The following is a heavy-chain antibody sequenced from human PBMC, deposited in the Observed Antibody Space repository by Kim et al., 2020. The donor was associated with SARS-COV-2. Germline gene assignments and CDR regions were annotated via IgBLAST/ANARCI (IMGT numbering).Heavy chain of an antibody. V-gene: IGHV3-23*01. Sequence: GGSLRLSCAASGFTFSSYAMTWVRQAPGKGLEWVSGISSGTYYADSVKGRFTISRDNSKNMLYLQMSNLSAGDTAVYYCAKGLGASSKGGFDYWGQGTLV. J-gene: IGHJ4*02. CDR2: ISSGT. CDR1: GFTFSSYA. D-gene: IGHD6-19*01. CDR3: AKGLGASSKGGFDY.